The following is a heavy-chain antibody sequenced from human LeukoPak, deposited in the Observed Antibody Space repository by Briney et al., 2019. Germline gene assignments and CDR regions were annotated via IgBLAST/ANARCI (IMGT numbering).Heavy chain of an antibody. Sequence: ASVKVSCKASGGTFSSYAIRWVRQAPGQGLGWMGGIIPIFGTANYAQKFQGRVSITTDESTSTAYMELSSLRSEDTAVYYCASPAYCSGGSCLEYFQHWGQGTLVTVSS. D-gene: IGHD2-15*01. CDR3: ASPAYCSGGSCLEYFQH. J-gene: IGHJ1*01. V-gene: IGHV1-69*05. CDR1: GGTFSSYA. CDR2: IIPIFGTA.